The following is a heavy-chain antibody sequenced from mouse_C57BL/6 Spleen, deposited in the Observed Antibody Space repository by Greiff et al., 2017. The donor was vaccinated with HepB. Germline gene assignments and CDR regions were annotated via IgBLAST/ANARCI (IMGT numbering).Heavy chain of an antibody. CDR1: GYTFTSYW. CDR2: IYPGSGST. CDR3: AREITTGYYFDY. Sequence: QVQLQRPGAELVKPGASVKMSCKASGYTFTSYWITWVKQRPGQGLEWIGDIYPGSGSTNYNEKFKSKATLTVDTSSSTAYMQLSSLTSEDSAVYYCAREITTGYYFDYWGQGTTLTVSS. D-gene: IGHD1-1*01. V-gene: IGHV1-55*01. J-gene: IGHJ2*01.